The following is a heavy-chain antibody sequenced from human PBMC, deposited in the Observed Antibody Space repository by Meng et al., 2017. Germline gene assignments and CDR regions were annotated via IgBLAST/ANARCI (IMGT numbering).Heavy chain of an antibody. Sequence: ASVKVSCKASGYTFTGYYMHWVRQAPGQGLEWMGRINPNSGATNYAQKFQGRVTMTRDTSISTAYMELSSLRSDDTAVYYCARDQVGATSAGWGQGTRVTVSS. CDR2: INPNSGAT. D-gene: IGHD1-26*01. V-gene: IGHV1-2*06. CDR1: GYTFTGYY. CDR3: ARDQVGATSAG. J-gene: IGHJ4*02.